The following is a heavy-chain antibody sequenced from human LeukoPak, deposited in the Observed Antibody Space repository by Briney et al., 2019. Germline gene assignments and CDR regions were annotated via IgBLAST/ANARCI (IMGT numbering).Heavy chain of an antibody. CDR2: IYYGGST. D-gene: IGHD6-13*01. Sequence: SETLSLTCTVSGGSISSYYWSWIRQPPGKGLEWIGYIYYGGSTNYNPSLKSRVTISVDTSKNQFSLKLSSVTAADTAVYYCAASSSWYGGGWFDPWGQGTLVTVSS. J-gene: IGHJ5*02. V-gene: IGHV4-59*01. CDR3: AASSSWYGGGWFDP. CDR1: GGSISSYY.